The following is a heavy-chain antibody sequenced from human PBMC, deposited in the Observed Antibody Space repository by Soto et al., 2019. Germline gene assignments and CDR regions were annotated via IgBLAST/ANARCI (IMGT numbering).Heavy chain of an antibody. D-gene: IGHD2-15*01. CDR1: GGSISSSSYY. CDR2: IYYSGST. CDR3: AXXVXVVVVAATPNYYYYGLAV. V-gene: IGHV4-39*01. J-gene: IGHJ6*02. Sequence: SETLSLTCTVSGGSISSSSYYWGWIRQPPGKVLEWIVSIYYSGSTYYNPSLKSRVTISLDTSNNQFSLKLSSVTSAYTSVYYFAXXVXVVVVAATPNYYYYGLAVWGQGTTVTVSS.